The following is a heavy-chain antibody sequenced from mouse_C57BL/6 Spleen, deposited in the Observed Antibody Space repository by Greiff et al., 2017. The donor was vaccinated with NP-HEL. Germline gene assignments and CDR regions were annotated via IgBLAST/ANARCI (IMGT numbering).Heavy chain of an antibody. J-gene: IGHJ2*01. Sequence: EVQLQQSGPELVKPGASVKISCKASGYTFTDYYMNWVKQSHGKSLEWIGDINPNNGGTSYNQKFKGKATLTVDKSSSTAYMELRSLTSEDSAVYYGARLGFDYWGQGTTLTVSS. CDR2: INPNNGGT. CDR1: GYTFTDYY. D-gene: IGHD4-1*01. V-gene: IGHV1-26*01. CDR3: ARLGFDY.